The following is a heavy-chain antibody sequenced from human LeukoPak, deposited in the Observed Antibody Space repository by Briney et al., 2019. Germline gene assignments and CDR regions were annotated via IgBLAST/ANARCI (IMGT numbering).Heavy chain of an antibody. Sequence: ASVKVSCKASGGTFSSYAISWVRQAPGQGLEWMGGIIPIFGTANYAQKFQGRVTITADKSTSTAYMELSSLRSEDTAVYYCAREQQLVQPTWFDPWGQGTLVTVSS. CDR2: IIPIFGTA. CDR3: AREQQLVQPTWFDP. J-gene: IGHJ5*02. V-gene: IGHV1-69*06. D-gene: IGHD6-13*01. CDR1: GGTFSSYA.